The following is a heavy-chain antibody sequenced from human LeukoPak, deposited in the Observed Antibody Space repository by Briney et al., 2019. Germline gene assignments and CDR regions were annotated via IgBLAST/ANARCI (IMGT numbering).Heavy chain of an antibody. CDR2: IYYSGST. D-gene: IGHD1-1*01. CDR1: GGSISSGGYY. Sequence: SETLSLTCTVSGGSISSGGYYWSWIRQHPGKGLEWIGYIYYSGSTYYNPSLKRRVTISVDTSKNQFSLKLSSVTAADTAVYYCARVTIGKKRSQLYYFDYWGQGTLVTVSS. CDR3: ARVTIGKKRSQLYYFDY. V-gene: IGHV4-31*03. J-gene: IGHJ4*02.